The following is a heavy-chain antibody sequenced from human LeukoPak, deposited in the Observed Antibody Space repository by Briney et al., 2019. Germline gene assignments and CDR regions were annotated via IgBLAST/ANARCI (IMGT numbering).Heavy chain of an antibody. Sequence: SETLSLTCAVSGGSISSGGYSWSWIRQPPGKGLEWIGYIYHSGSTYYNPSLKSRVTISVDRSKNQFSLKLSSVTAADTAVYYCARGSPFVTTVTTWGQGTLVTVSS. CDR1: GGSISSGGYS. D-gene: IGHD4-17*01. J-gene: IGHJ5*02. CDR3: ARGSPFVTTVTT. CDR2: IYHSGST. V-gene: IGHV4-30-2*01.